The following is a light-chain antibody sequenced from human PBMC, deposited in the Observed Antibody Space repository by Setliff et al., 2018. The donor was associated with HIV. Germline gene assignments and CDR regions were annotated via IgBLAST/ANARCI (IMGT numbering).Light chain of an antibody. CDR3: ASYRSPATYV. J-gene: IGLJ1*01. V-gene: IGLV2-14*03. CDR2: DVS. Sequence: QSVLTQPASVSGSPGQSITISCIGTSSDVGGYDFVSWYQQRPDKAPKLIIFDVSERPSGVSHRFSGSKSGNTASLTISGLQTEDEGDYFCASYRSPATYVFGMGTKVTVL. CDR1: SSDVGGYDF.